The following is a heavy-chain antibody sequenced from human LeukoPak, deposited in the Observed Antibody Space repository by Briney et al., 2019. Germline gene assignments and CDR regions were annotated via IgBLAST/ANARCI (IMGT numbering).Heavy chain of an antibody. CDR1: GFTFSSYA. V-gene: IGHV3-23*01. CDR2: ISGSGGST. CDR3: AKDQSTSCSFDY. J-gene: IGHJ4*02. Sequence: RTGGSLRLSCAASGFTFSSYAMSWVRQAPGKGLEWVSAISGSGGSTYNADSVKGRFTISRDNSKNTLYLQMNSLRAEDTAVYYCAKDQSTSCSFDYWGQGTLVTVSS. D-gene: IGHD2-2*01.